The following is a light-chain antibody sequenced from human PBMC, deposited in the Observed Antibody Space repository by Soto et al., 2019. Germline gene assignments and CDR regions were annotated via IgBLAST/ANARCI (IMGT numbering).Light chain of an antibody. CDR1: GGDVGGYNY. Sequence: QSALTQPASVSGSPGQSITISCAGTGGDVGGYNYVSRYQQHPGKAPKLMIYEVIRRPSGISNRFSGSKSGNTASLTISTLQAEDEAEYYCSSYTTSSTVVFGGGTKLTVL. CDR2: EVI. V-gene: IGLV2-14*01. CDR3: SSYTTSSTVV. J-gene: IGLJ3*02.